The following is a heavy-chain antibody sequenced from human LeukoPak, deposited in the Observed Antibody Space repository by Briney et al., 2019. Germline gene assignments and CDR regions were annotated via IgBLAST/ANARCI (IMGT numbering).Heavy chain of an antibody. Sequence: SETLSLTCSVSGGSISSSTYFWGWIRQPPGKGLEFIASIHSNGNSYFNPSLKSRVTSSLDTSKNRFSLKLTSLTAADTAVYHCARLDGDRPDHWGQGTLVTVSS. J-gene: IGHJ4*02. CDR2: IHSNGNS. CDR1: GGSISSSTYF. CDR3: ARLDGDRPDH. V-gene: IGHV4-39*07. D-gene: IGHD4-17*01.